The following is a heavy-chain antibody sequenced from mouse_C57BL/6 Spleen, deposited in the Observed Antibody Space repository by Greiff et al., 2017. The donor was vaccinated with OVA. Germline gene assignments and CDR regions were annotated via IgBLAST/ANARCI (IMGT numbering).Heavy chain of an antibody. CDR3: AKKSYYGNYDYYAMDY. Sequence: QVQLQQSGPGLVQPSQSLSITCTVSGFSLTSYGVHWVRQSPGKGLEWLGVIWRGGSTDYNAAFMSRLSITKDNSKSQVFFKMNSLQADDTAIYYCAKKSYYGNYDYYAMDYWGQGTSVTVSS. D-gene: IGHD2-10*01. CDR2: IWRGGST. J-gene: IGHJ4*01. CDR1: GFSLTSYG. V-gene: IGHV2-5*01.